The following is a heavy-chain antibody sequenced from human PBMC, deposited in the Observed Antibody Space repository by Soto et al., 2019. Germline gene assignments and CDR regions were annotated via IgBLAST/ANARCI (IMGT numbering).Heavy chain of an antibody. CDR3: SRYSSRHHSLAS. V-gene: IGHV4-59*12. J-gene: IGHJ5*01. CDR2: VSYAGVT. Sequence: PSDTLSLTCGFPGCSLHKCYWTGIRQPPGTGLEWIAHVSYAGVTKYNPSLQSRATISVDTSKSHFSLNLNSVSAADTAIYYLSRYSSRHHSLASWVQTTQLTLPS. D-gene: IGHD6-13*01. CDR1: GCSLHKCY.